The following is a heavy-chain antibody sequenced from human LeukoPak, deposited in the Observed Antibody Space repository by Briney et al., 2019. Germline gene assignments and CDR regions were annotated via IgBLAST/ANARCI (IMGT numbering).Heavy chain of an antibody. Sequence: GASVKVSCKASGYTFTSYGISWVRQAPGQGLEWMGWISAYNGNTNYAQKLQGRVTMTTDTSTSTAYMELRSLRSDDTAVYYCARVHPGGTGIPDYYYYYYGMDVWGQGTTVTVSS. D-gene: IGHD2-21*01. J-gene: IGHJ6*02. CDR3: ARVHPGGTGIPDYYYYYYGMDV. V-gene: IGHV1-18*01. CDR2: ISAYNGNT. CDR1: GYTFTSYG.